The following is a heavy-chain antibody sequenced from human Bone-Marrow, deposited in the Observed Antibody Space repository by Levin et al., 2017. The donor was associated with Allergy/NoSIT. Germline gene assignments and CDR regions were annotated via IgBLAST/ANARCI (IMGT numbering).Heavy chain of an antibody. D-gene: IGHD3-3*01. CDR2: IYHSGST. J-gene: IGHJ4*02. CDR3: ARSRFVKRPITKSDVMYYFDY. CDR1: GYSISSGYY. V-gene: IGHV4-38-2*01. Sequence: SQTLSLTCAVSGYSISSGYYWGWIRQPPGKGLEWIGSIYHSGSTYYNPSLKSRVTISVDTSKNQFSLKLSSVTAADTAVYYCARSRFVKRPITKSDVMYYFDYWGQGTLVTVSS.